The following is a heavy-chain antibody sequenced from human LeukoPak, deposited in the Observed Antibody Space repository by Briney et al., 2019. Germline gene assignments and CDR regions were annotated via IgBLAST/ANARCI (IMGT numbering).Heavy chain of an antibody. Sequence: SETLSLTCTVSGGSISSSSYFWGWIRQPPGKGLEYIGSIYYSGSTYYNPSLKSRVTISVDRSKNQFSLKLSSVTAADTAVYYCARDRGRYYDSSGPDQYYYYYYGMDVWGQGTTVTVSS. V-gene: IGHV4-39*07. J-gene: IGHJ6*02. CDR2: IYYSGST. CDR1: GGSISSSSYF. CDR3: ARDRGRYYDSSGPDQYYYYYYGMDV. D-gene: IGHD3-22*01.